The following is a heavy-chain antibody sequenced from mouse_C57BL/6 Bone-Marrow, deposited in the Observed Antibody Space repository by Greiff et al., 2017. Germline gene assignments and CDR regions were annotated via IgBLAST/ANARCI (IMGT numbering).Heavy chain of an antibody. V-gene: IGHV5-9-1*02. CDR2: ISSGGDYI. J-gene: IGHJ3*01. CDR3: TRDERGLLLFAY. D-gene: IGHD2-3*01. CDR1: GFTFSSYA. Sequence: EVQRVESGEGLVKPGGSLKLSCAASGFTFSSYAMSWVRQTPEKRLEWVAYISSGGDYIYYADTVKGRFTISRDNARNTLYLQMSSLKSEDTAMYYCTRDERGLLLFAYWGQGTLVTVSA.